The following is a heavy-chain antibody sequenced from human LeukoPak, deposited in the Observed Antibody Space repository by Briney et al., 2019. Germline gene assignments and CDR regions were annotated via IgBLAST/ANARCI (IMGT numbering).Heavy chain of an antibody. D-gene: IGHD1-1*01. CDR2: MNPDDSET. CDR1: GHSFSTYW. J-gene: IGHJ6*02. CDR3: ARVVTTGYGMDV. V-gene: IGHV5-51*06. Sequence: GESLKISCKGSGHSFSTYWIGWVRQMPGKGLEWMGIMNPDDSETRYRPSFQGQVTISADKSISTAYLQWRSLKASDTAIYYCARVVTTGYGMDVWGQGTTVTVSS.